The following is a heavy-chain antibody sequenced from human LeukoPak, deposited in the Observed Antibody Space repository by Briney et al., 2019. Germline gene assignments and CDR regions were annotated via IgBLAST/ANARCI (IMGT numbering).Heavy chain of an antibody. Sequence: PGGSLGLSCAASGFTFSSYAMHWVRQAPGKGLEWVAVISYDGSNKYYADSVKGRFTISRDNSKNTLYLQMNSLRAEDTAVYYCARDPWYYDSSPQDYWGQGTLVTVSS. D-gene: IGHD3-22*01. CDR3: ARDPWYYDSSPQDY. CDR2: ISYDGSNK. V-gene: IGHV3-30-3*01. J-gene: IGHJ4*02. CDR1: GFTFSSYA.